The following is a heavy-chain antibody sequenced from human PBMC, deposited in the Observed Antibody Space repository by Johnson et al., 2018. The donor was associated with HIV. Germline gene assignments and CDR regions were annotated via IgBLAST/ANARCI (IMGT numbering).Heavy chain of an antibody. Sequence: QVQLVESGGGLVKPGGSLRLSCAASGFTFSDYYMSWIRQAPGKGLEWVSYISSSGSTIYYADSVKGRFTISRDNGKDSLYLQMHSLTNEDTGIYYCAKDMVPWFGEFPWAFDAFDFWGQGTVVTVSS. J-gene: IGHJ3*01. CDR2: ISSSGSTI. V-gene: IGHV3-11*01. D-gene: IGHD3-10*01. CDR1: GFTFSDYY. CDR3: AKDMVPWFGEFPWAFDAFDF.